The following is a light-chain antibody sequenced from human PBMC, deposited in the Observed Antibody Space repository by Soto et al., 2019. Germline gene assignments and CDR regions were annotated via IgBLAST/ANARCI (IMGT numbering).Light chain of an antibody. V-gene: IGLV2-14*01. Sequence: QSALTQPASVSGSPGQSITIFCTGTSGDIGGYNYVSWYQQHPGKAPKLLISEVTNRPSGVSNRFSGSKSGNTASLTISGLLAEDEADYYCSSYTRNTTPVVFGGGTKVTVL. J-gene: IGLJ2*01. CDR1: SGDIGGYNY. CDR2: EVT. CDR3: SSYTRNTTPVV.